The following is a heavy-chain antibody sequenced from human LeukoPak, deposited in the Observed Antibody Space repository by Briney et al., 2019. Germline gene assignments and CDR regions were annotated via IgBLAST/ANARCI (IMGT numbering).Heavy chain of an antibody. D-gene: IGHD5-18*01. V-gene: IGHV4-59*01. CDR2: VYYSGGT. CDR1: GDSISSYY. CDR3: ARSSRGYSYGA. Sequence: SETLSLTCTQSGDSISSYYWSWIRQPPGKGLEWIGYVYYSGGTNYNPSLKSRVTMSVDTSKNQFSLELNSVTAADTAVYYCARSSRGYSYGAWGQGTLVTASS. J-gene: IGHJ5*02.